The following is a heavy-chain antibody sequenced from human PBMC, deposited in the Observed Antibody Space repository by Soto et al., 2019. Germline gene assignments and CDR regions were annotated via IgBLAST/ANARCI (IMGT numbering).Heavy chain of an antibody. J-gene: IGHJ4*02. Sequence: QPGGSLRLSCAASGFTFSNYEMNWVRQAPGKGLEWVSYISTGGSNIYYADSVKGRFTMSRDNAKNSLYLQMNRLRAEDTAVYYCARERGASFDYWGQGTLVTVSS. CDR2: ISTGGSNI. CDR3: ARERGASFDY. V-gene: IGHV3-48*03. CDR1: GFTFSNYE. D-gene: IGHD3-10*01.